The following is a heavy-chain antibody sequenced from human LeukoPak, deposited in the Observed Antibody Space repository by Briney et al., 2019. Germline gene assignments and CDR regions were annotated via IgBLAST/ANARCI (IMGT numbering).Heavy chain of an antibody. CDR3: ARGWSDTAMVPYDY. CDR2: ISSNGGST. Sequence: GGSLRLSCAASGFTFSSYAVHWVRQAPGKGLEYVSAISSNGGSTYYANSVKGRFTISRDNSKNTLYLQMGSLRAEDMAVYYCARGWSDTAMVPYDYWGQGTLVTVSS. V-gene: IGHV3-64*01. D-gene: IGHD5-18*01. CDR1: GFTFSSYA. J-gene: IGHJ4*02.